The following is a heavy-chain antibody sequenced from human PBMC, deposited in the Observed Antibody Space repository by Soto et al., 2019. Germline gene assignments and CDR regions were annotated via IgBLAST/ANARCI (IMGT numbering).Heavy chain of an antibody. D-gene: IGHD3-10*01. CDR3: ARVWGGAFDI. CDR1: GGSISSYY. V-gene: IGHV4-59*01. J-gene: IGHJ3*02. CDR2: IYYSGST. Sequence: SETLSLTCTVSGGSISSYYWSWIRQPPGKGLEWIGYIYYSGSTNYNPSLKSRVTLSVDTSKNQFSLKLSSVTAADTAVYYCARVWGGAFDIWGQGTMVTVSS.